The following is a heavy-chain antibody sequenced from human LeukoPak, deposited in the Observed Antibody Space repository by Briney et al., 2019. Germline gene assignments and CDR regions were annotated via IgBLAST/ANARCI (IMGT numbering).Heavy chain of an antibody. D-gene: IGHD1-14*01. CDR1: GYTFTGFY. Sequence: ASVKVSCKASGYTFTGFYIHWVRQAPGQGLEWMGWINPNSGGTNYAQKFQGRVTMTRDTSISTAYMKLSSLRSDDTAIYYCARPLTTSGWYFDLWGRGTLVTVSS. CDR2: INPNSGGT. V-gene: IGHV1-2*02. J-gene: IGHJ2*01. CDR3: ARPLTTSGWYFDL.